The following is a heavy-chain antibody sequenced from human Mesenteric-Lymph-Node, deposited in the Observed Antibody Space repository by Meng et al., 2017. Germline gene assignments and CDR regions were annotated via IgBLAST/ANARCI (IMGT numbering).Heavy chain of an antibody. V-gene: IGHV4-39*07. D-gene: IGHD3-16*02. CDR1: GGSISSSSYY. CDR3: ARDLFGWGSYRPEPY. J-gene: IGHJ4*02. CDR2: IYYSGST. Sequence: SETLSLTCTVSGGSISSSSYYWGWIRQPPGKGLEWIGSIYYSGSTYYNPSLKSRVTISVDTSKNQFSLKLSSVTAADTAVYYCARDLFGWGSYRPEPYWGQGRLVTVSS.